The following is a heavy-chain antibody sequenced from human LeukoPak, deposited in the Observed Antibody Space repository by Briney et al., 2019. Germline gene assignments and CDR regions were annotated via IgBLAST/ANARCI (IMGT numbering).Heavy chain of an antibody. J-gene: IGHJ5*02. CDR3: ARLWFGELWSWFDP. CDR1: GFTFSSYA. D-gene: IGHD3-10*01. V-gene: IGHV3-23*01. CDR2: ISGSGGST. Sequence: GGSLRLSCAASGFTFSSYAMSWVRQAPGKGLEWVSAISGSGGSTYYADSVKGRFTISRDNSKNTLCLQMNSLRAEDTAVYYCARLWFGELWSWFDPWGQGTLVTVSS.